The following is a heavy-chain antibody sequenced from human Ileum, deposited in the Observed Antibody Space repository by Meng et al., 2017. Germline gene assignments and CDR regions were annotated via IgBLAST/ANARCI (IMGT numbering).Heavy chain of an antibody. J-gene: IGHJ4*02. CDR1: SGSISSNTY. V-gene: IGHV4-4*02. D-gene: IGHD4-23*01. Sequence: QVQLQESGPVLVRPSGTLSLTCAVSSGSISSNTYWSWVRQPPGKGLEWIGQISHSGSAYYNPSLKSRVTMSVDKSKSQFSLMLTSVTAADTAIYYCARHGGYSQDFWGQGTLVTVSS. CDR3: ARHGGYSQDF. CDR2: ISHSGSA.